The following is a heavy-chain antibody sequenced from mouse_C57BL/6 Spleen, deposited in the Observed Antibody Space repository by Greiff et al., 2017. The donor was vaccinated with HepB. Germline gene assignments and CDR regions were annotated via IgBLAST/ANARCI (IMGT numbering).Heavy chain of an antibody. J-gene: IGHJ3*01. CDR3: ARLPYYGSSYQAWFAY. CDR1: GYTFTSYW. V-gene: IGHV1-64*01. Sequence: QVQLQQPGAELVKPGASVKLSCKASGYTFTSYWMHWVKQRPGQGLEWIGMIHPNSGSTNYNEKFKSKATLTVDKSSSTAYMQLSSLTSEDSAVYYCARLPYYGSSYQAWFAYWGQGTLVTVSA. D-gene: IGHD1-1*01. CDR2: IHPNSGST.